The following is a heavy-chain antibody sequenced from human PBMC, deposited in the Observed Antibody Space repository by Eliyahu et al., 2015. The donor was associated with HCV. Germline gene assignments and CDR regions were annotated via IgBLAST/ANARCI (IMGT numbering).Heavy chain of an antibody. CDR1: GGSFSGYX. V-gene: IGHV4-34*01. Sequence: QVQLQQWGAGLLKPSETLSLTCAVXGGSFSGYXXSXXRQXPGXGLEWIGEINHXGSTNYNPSLKSRVTISVDTSKNQFSLKLSSVTAADTAVYYCARGQDIVVVVAATGAYYYYYYGMDVWGQGTTVTVSS. J-gene: IGHJ6*02. CDR2: INHXGST. CDR3: ARGQDIVVVVAATGAYYYYYYGMDV. D-gene: IGHD2-15*01.